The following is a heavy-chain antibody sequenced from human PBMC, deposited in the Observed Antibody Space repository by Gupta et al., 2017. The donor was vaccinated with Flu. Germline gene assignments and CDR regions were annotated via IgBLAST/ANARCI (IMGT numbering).Heavy chain of an antibody. CDR2: VGAGGDRT. J-gene: IGHJ4*02. V-gene: IGHV3-23*01. Sequence: EVQLLESGGGVVQPGESLRLSGVVSGLTFSDCAMKWVRQAPGKGLEWLSTVGAGGDRTYYADSVMGRFTISRDNSKNTIYLQMNSLRGDDTAVYYCAKDRSGNPAIDYWGQGALVTVSA. CDR1: GLTFSDCA. D-gene: IGHD6-13*01. CDR3: AKDRSGNPAIDY.